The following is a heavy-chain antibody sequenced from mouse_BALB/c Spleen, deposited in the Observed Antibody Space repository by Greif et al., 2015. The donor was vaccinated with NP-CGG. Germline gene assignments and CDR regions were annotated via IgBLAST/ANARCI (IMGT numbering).Heavy chain of an antibody. CDR2: INSNGGST. CDR3: ARDYYRYRGYAMDY. Sequence: EVKLVESGGGLVQPGGSLKLSCAASGFTFSSYGMSWVRQTPDKRLELVATINSNGGSTYYPDSVKGRFTISRDNAKNTLYLQMSSLKSEDTAMYYCARDYYRYRGYAMDYWGQGTSVTVSS. D-gene: IGHD2-14*01. CDR1: GFTFSSYG. V-gene: IGHV5-6-3*01. J-gene: IGHJ4*01.